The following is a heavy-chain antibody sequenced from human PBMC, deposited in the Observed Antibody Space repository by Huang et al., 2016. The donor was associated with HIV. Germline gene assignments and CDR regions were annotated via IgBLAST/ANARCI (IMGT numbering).Heavy chain of an antibody. D-gene: IGHD6-13*01. CDR3: ALYSNSWYPNY. CDR1: GFTFSTYS. V-gene: IGHV3-21*01. Sequence: EVQLVESGGGLVKPGGSLRLSCAASGFTFSTYSMNWVRQAPGKGLEWVSSISTVRRYIYYADSVMGRFTSSRDNAKNSLYLQMNSLRAEDTAVYYGALYSNSWYPNYWGQGTLVTVSS. J-gene: IGHJ4*02. CDR2: ISTVRRYI.